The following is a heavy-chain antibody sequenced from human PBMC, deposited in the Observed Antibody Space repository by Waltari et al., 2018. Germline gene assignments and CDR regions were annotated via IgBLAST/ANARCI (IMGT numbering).Heavy chain of an antibody. J-gene: IGHJ3*02. D-gene: IGHD3-10*01. CDR3: ATGALTGARPPHAFDI. CDR2: VDPEDGET. CDR1: GYTFTDYY. Sequence: EVQLVQSGAEVKKPGATVKISCKVSGYTFTDYYMHWVQQAPGKGLECMRLVDPEDGETIYAEKFQGRVTITADTSTDTAYMELSSLRSEDTAVYYCATGALTGARPPHAFDIWGQGTMVTVSS. V-gene: IGHV1-69-2*01.